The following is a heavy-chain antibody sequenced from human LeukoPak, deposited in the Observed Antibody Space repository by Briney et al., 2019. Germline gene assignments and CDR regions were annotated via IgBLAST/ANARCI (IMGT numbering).Heavy chain of an antibody. CDR1: GGSFSGYY. Sequence: SETLSLTCAVYGGSFSGYYWSWIRQPPGKGLEWIGEINHSGSTNYNPSLKSRVTITVDTSKNQFSLKLSSVTAADMAVYYCARLRYSYGAFDYWGQGTLVTVSS. CDR3: ARLRYSYGAFDY. D-gene: IGHD5-18*01. CDR2: INHSGST. V-gene: IGHV4-34*01. J-gene: IGHJ4*02.